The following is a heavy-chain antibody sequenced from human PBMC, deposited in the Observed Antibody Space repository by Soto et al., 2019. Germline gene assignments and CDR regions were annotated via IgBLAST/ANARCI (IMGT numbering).Heavy chain of an antibody. CDR3: ARDLSDGYPYTFDY. V-gene: IGHV3-21*01. Sequence: TGGSLRLSCAASGFTFSSYSMNWVRQAPGKGLEWVSSISSSSSYIYYADSVKGRFTISRDNAKNSLYLQMNSLRAEDTAVYYCARDLSDGYPYTFDYWGQGTLVTVSS. CDR2: ISSSSSYI. CDR1: GFTFSSYS. D-gene: IGHD3-16*01. J-gene: IGHJ4*02.